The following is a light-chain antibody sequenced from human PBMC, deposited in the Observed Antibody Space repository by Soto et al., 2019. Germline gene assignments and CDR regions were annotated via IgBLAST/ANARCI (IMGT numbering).Light chain of an antibody. V-gene: IGKV1-5*03. CDR3: QHYNSYSEA. CDR1: QTISSW. CDR2: KAS. Sequence: DVTITPSASAVSGSVGATVTNTSRASQTISSWLAWYQQKPGKAPKLLIYKASTLKSGVPSRFSGSGSGTEFTLTISSLQPDDFATYYCQHYNSYSEASGQGSKV. J-gene: IGKJ1*01.